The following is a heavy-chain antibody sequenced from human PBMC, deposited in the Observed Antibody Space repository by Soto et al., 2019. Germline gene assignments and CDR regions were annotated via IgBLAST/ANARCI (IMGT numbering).Heavy chain of an antibody. V-gene: IGHV3-23*01. J-gene: IGHJ4*02. D-gene: IGHD1-26*01. CDR2: ISGSGGST. Sequence: GGPLRLSWAASGFTFSNHAMRWVRQAPGKGLEWVSAISGSGGSTYYADSVKGRFTISRDNSKNTLYLQMNSLRAEDTAVYYCARRGSGSYYDYWGQGTLVTVSS. CDR3: ARRGSGSYYDY. CDR1: GFTFSNHA.